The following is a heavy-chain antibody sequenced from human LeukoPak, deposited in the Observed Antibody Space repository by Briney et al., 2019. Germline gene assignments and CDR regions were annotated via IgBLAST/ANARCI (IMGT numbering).Heavy chain of an antibody. J-gene: IGHJ4*02. V-gene: IGHV3-30*03. CDR3: ATSPYYYDSSGYQNSYYFDL. CDR2: ISYDGSDK. Sequence: GGSLRLSCAASGFTFSSYGMHWVRQAPGKGLEWVAVISYDGSDKYYADSVKGRFTISRDNSKNTLSLQMNSLRVGDTAVYYCATSPYYYDSSGYQNSYYFDLWGQGTLVTVSS. D-gene: IGHD3-22*01. CDR1: GFTFSSYG.